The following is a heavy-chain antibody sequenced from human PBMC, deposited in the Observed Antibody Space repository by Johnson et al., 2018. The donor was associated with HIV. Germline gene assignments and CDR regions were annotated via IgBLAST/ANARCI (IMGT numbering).Heavy chain of an antibody. D-gene: IGHD6-13*01. CDR1: GFTVRNNY. V-gene: IGHV3-53*01. J-gene: IGHJ3*01. CDR2: IYSGGLT. CDR3: ARDGESQQLPLGDALDV. Sequence: VQLVESGVGWIQPGGSLRLSCAVSGFTVRNNYMSWVRQAPGKGLAWVSLIYSGGLTYYADSVMGRFTISRDNFKNTLYLQMSSLKVEDTALYYCARDGESQQLPLGDALDVWGRGTMVIVSS.